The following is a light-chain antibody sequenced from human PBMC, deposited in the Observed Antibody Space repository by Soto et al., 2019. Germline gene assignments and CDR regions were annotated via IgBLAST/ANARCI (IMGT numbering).Light chain of an antibody. V-gene: IGKV1-5*01. Sequence: DIQMTQSPSTLTSSXGDRVTITFRASQSISTWLAWYQQKPGKAPKLLIYDASSLERGVPSRFSGSGSGTDFTLTISSLQPDDFATYYCQQYNTYSTFGQGTKVDNK. CDR1: QSISTW. J-gene: IGKJ1*01. CDR2: DAS. CDR3: QQYNTYST.